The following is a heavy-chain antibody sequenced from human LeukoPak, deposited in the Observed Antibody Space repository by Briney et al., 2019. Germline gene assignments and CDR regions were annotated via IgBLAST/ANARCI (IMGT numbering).Heavy chain of an antibody. CDR1: GYTFINYG. J-gene: IGHJ4*02. V-gene: IGHV1-18*01. D-gene: IGHD3-9*01. CDR3: ARVDLLTGYYFFDY. CDR2: ISGDNGNT. Sequence: ASVTVSYKPSGYTFINYGIRWVRQAPGQGLAGVGWISGDNGNTNYAQKFQGRVTMSTDTSTSTAYMELRSLGSDETAVFYCARVDLLTGYYFFDYWGQGTLVTVSS.